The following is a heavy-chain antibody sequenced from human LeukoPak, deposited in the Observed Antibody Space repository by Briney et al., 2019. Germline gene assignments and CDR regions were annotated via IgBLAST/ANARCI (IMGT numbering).Heavy chain of an antibody. Sequence: ASVTVSCTASGYTFTSYAMHWVRQAPGQGLEWMGWISAYNGNTNYVQKLQGRVTMTTDTSTSTAYMELRSLRSDDTAVYYCAREPSSGYADYWGQGTLVTVSS. D-gene: IGHD3-3*01. CDR3: AREPSSGYADY. J-gene: IGHJ4*02. CDR1: GYTFTSYA. V-gene: IGHV1-18*01. CDR2: ISAYNGNT.